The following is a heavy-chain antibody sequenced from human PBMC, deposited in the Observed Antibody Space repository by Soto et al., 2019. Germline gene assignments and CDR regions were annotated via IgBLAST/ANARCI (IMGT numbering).Heavy chain of an antibody. CDR2: ISGGGDGT. V-gene: IGHV3-23*01. CDR1: GFTFSTYA. J-gene: IGHJ6*03. D-gene: IGHD3-3*01. Sequence: PGGSLRLSCAASGFTFSTYAMSWVRQAPGKGLEWVSTISGGGDGTYYADSVKGRFTISRDNAKNSLYLQMNSLRAEDTAVYYCARERRDRYYDFWSGYPPEYYSSYYYMDVWGKGNTLTVS. CDR3: ARERRDRYYDFWSGYPPEYYSSYYYMDV.